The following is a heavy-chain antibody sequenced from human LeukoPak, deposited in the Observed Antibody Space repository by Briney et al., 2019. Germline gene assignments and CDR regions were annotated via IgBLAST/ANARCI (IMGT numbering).Heavy chain of an antibody. Sequence: GASVKVSCKASGYTFTTYYMHWVRRAPGQGLEWMGIINPSGGSTSYAQKFQGRVTMTRDTSTSTVYMELSSLRSDDTAVYYCARGLRDYFDYLGQGTLVTVSS. CDR1: GYTFTTYY. J-gene: IGHJ4*02. CDR3: ARGLRDYFDY. CDR2: INPSGGST. D-gene: IGHD5-18*01. V-gene: IGHV1-46*01.